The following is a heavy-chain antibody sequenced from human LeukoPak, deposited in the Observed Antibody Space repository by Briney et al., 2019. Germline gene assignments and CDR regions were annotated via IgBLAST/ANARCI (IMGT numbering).Heavy chain of an antibody. D-gene: IGHD5-24*01. V-gene: IGHV4-39*07. CDR3: ARDNSEMATKGHDAFDI. Sequence: SETLSLTCTVSGGSISGSSYYWGWIRQPPGKGLEWIGSIYYSGSTYYNPSLKSRVTISVDTSKNQFSLKLSSVTAADTAVYYCARDNSEMATKGHDAFDIWGQGTMVTVSS. CDR2: IYYSGST. CDR1: GGSISGSSYY. J-gene: IGHJ3*02.